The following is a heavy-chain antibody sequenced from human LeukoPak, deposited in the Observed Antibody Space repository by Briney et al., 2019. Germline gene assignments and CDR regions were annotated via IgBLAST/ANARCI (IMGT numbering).Heavy chain of an antibody. Sequence: ASVKVSCKASGYTFTSYGISWARQAPGRGLEWMGWINPNSGGTNYAQKFQGRVTMTRDTSISTAYMELSRLRSDDTAVYYCARIWFGELSNWFDPWGQGTLVTVSS. CDR3: ARIWFGELSNWFDP. J-gene: IGHJ5*02. CDR2: INPNSGGT. CDR1: GYTFTSYG. V-gene: IGHV1-2*02. D-gene: IGHD3-10*01.